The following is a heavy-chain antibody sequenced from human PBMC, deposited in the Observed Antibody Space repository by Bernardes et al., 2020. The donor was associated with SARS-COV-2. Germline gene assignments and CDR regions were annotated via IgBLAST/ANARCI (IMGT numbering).Heavy chain of an antibody. J-gene: IGHJ3*02. CDR3: AHMYYYGSSGYYDAFDI. D-gene: IGHD3-22*01. CDR1: GFSLSTSGVG. CDR2: IYWDDDK. Sequence: SGPTLVKPTQTLTLTCTFSGFSLSTSGVGVGWIRQTPGKALEWLALIYWDDDKRYSPSLKSRLTITKDTSKNQVVLTMTNMDPVDTATYYCAHMYYYGSSGYYDAFDIWGTVAVVSVSS. V-gene: IGHV2-5*02.